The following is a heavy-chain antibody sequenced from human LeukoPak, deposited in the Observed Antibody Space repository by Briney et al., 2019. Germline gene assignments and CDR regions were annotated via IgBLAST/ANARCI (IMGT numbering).Heavy chain of an antibody. CDR3: ARWPIVGAIVESYAFDI. D-gene: IGHD1-26*01. V-gene: IGHV1-8*03. J-gene: IGHJ3*02. CDR2: MNPNSGNT. Sequence: EASVKVSCKASGYTFTSYDINWVRQATGQGLEWMGWMNPNSGNTGYAQKFQGRVTITRNTSISTAYMELSSLRSEDTAVYYCARWPIVGAIVESYAFDIWGQGTMVTVSS. CDR1: GYTFTSYD.